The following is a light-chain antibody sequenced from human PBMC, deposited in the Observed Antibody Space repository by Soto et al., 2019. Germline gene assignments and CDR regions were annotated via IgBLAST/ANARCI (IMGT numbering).Light chain of an antibody. CDR3: QQSYTTPIT. Sequence: DIQMTHSPSSLSASVGDRVIIASRASQTISSHLNWYQQKPGKAPNLLVYAASSLQSGVPSRFTGSGSGTDFTLTISSLQPEDFATYFCQQSYTTPITFGQGTRLEI. V-gene: IGKV1-39*01. J-gene: IGKJ5*01. CDR1: QTISSH. CDR2: AAS.